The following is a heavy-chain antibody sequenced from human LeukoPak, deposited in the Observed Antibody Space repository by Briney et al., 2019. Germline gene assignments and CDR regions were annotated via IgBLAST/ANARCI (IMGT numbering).Heavy chain of an antibody. Sequence: SETLSLTCTVSGGSISSYYWSWLRQPPGKGLEWIGYIYYSGSTNYNPSLKSRVTISVDTSKNQFSLKLSSVTAADTAAYYCARGTYYDFWSGYYIGAADVWGKGTTVTVSS. CDR3: ARGTYYDFWSGYYIGAADV. D-gene: IGHD3-3*01. V-gene: IGHV4-59*01. CDR2: IYYSGST. J-gene: IGHJ6*04. CDR1: GGSISSYY.